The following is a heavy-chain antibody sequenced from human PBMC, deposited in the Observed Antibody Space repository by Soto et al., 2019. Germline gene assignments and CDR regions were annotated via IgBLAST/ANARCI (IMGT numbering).Heavy chain of an antibody. CDR2: ISYDGSNK. J-gene: IGHJ5*02. CDR1: GFTFSSYG. Sequence: QVQLVESGGGVVQPGRSLRLSCAASGFTFSSYGMHWVRQAPGQGLEWVAVISYDGSNKYYADSVKGRFTISRDNSKNTLYLQMNSLRAEDTAVYYCAKEPGVTGWFDPWGQGTLVTVSS. CDR3: AKEPGVTGWFDP. V-gene: IGHV3-30*18. D-gene: IGHD2-21*02.